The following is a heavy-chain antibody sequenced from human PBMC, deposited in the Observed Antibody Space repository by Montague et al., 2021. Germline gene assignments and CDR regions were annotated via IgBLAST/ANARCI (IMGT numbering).Heavy chain of an antibody. CDR3: THRSYYGPRNYYGHFDY. CDR2: IYWDDDK. D-gene: IGHD3-10*01. J-gene: IGHJ4*02. CDR1: GFSLSTSGVA. V-gene: IGHV2-5*02. Sequence: PALVKPTQTLTLTCTFSGFSLSTSGVAVGWVRQPPGKALEWLALIYWDDDKSYSPPLTSRLTITKDTSTDQVVLTVTNMDPVDTATYYCTHRSYYGPRNYYGHFDYWGQGTLVTVSS.